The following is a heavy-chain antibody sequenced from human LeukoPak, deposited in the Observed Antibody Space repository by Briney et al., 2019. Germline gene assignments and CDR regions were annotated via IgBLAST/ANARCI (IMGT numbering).Heavy chain of an antibody. Sequence: GSLCLFCAASGFTFSSYNMNWVRQAPGKGLEWVSSISSSSSYIYYADSVKGRFNSSRDNAKSSLYLQMIRLRAEDTAVYYCAIDLSFYYDVWGVYDWGQGTLGTVSS. CDR2: ISSSSSYI. J-gene: IGHJ4*02. CDR3: AIDLSFYYDVWGVYD. D-gene: IGHD3-10*02. V-gene: IGHV3-21*01. CDR1: GFTFSSYN.